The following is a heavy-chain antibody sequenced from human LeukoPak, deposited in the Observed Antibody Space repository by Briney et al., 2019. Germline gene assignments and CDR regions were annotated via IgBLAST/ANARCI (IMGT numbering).Heavy chain of an antibody. Sequence: GGSLRLSCAASGFTSSGYSMNWVRQAPGKGLEWVSSISSSSSYIYYADSVKGRFTISRDNAKNSLYLQMNSLRAEDTAVYYCARDLAAGRGYFDYWGQGTLVTVSS. J-gene: IGHJ4*02. D-gene: IGHD1-14*01. CDR3: ARDLAAGRGYFDY. V-gene: IGHV3-21*01. CDR1: GFTSSGYS. CDR2: ISSSSSYI.